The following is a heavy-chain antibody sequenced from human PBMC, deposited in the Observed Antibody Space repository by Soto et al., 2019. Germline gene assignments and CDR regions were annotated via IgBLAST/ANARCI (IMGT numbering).Heavy chain of an antibody. CDR3: ARTMVRGVEFDY. CDR1: GGSFSGYY. V-gene: IGHV4-34*01. Sequence: SETLSLTCAVYGGSFSGYYWSWIRQPPGKGLEWIGEINHSGSTNYNPSLKSRVTISVDTSKNQFSLKLSSVTAADTAVYYCARTMVRGVEFDYWGQGTLVTVSS. CDR2: INHSGST. J-gene: IGHJ4*02. D-gene: IGHD3-10*01.